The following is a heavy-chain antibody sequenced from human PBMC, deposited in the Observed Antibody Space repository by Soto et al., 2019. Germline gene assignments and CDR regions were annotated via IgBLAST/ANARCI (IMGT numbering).Heavy chain of an antibody. CDR1: GGSISSGGYS. V-gene: IGHV4-61*08. CDR2: IYYSGIT. Sequence: SETLSLTCAVSGGSISSGGYSWSWIRQPPGKGLEWIGYIYYSGITNYNPSLKSRVTISVDTSKNQFSLKLSSVTAADTAVYYCARRYGSGFDYWGQGTLVTVSS. CDR3: ARRYGSGFDY. J-gene: IGHJ4*02. D-gene: IGHD6-19*01.